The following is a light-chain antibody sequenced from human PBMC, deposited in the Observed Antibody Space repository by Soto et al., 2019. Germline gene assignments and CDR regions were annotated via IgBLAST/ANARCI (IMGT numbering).Light chain of an antibody. J-gene: IGLJ3*02. V-gene: IGLV2-14*01. CDR2: EVS. Sequence: QSALTQPASVSGSPGQSITISCTGTSSDVGGYNYVSWYQQHPDKAPKLMIFEVSNRPSGVSNRFSGSKSGNTASLTISGLQAEDEADYYCQSYNSSNQVFGGGTKLTVL. CDR1: SSDVGGYNY. CDR3: QSYNSSNQV.